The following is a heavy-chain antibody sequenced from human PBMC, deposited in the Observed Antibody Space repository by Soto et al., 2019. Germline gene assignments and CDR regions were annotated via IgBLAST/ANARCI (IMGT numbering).Heavy chain of an antibody. Sequence: QVHLVQSGDEVKKPGASVKVSCKTSGYTFTSYGISWVRQAPGQGLEWMGWISAYNGDTHFAQKFQDRVTMTTDSSTTTAYIELRSLRSDDTAVYYCARDLAAAGPVFDYWGQGTLVTVSS. D-gene: IGHD6-13*01. CDR3: ARDLAAAGPVFDY. J-gene: IGHJ4*02. V-gene: IGHV1-18*04. CDR2: ISAYNGDT. CDR1: GYTFTSYG.